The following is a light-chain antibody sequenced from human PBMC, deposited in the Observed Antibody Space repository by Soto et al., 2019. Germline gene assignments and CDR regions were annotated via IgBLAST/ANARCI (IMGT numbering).Light chain of an antibody. CDR1: SSDIGSYNR. J-gene: IGLJ1*01. CDR3: SSFTTSSTYV. CDR2: EVS. Sequence: QSVLTQPPSVSGSPGQSVAISCTGTSSDIGSYNRVAWYQQPPGTAPKLIIYEVSNRPSGVPDRFSGSKSGNTASLTISGLQAEDEADCYCSSFTTSSTYVFGTGTKVTDL. V-gene: IGLV2-18*02.